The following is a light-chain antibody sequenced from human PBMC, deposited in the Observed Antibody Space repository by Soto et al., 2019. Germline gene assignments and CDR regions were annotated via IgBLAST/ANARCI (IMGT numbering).Light chain of an antibody. CDR2: NVI. Sequence: SALTQASSISESPGQSIIISCTGTYSDVGGNNYVSWYQHHPGKAPKLMTCNVIYRPSGASKRFSGSKSGNTASRTICALQPEDEADYYCSSYIKNTTPWTFGTASKVTVL. J-gene: IGLJ1*01. CDR3: SSYIKNTTPWT. CDR1: YSDVGGNNY. V-gene: IGLV2-14*03.